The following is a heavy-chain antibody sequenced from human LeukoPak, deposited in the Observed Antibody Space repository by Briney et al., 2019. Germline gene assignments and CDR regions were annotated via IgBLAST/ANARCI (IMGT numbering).Heavy chain of an antibody. CDR1: GYTFTGYY. CDR3: ARFDSSGYSLDY. Sequence: ASVKVSCKASGYTFTGYYMYWVRQAPGQGLEWMGWINPNNGGTNYAQNFQGRVTMTRDTSISTAYMELSRLRSDDTDVYYCARFDSSGYSLDYWGQGTLVTVSS. J-gene: IGHJ4*02. V-gene: IGHV1-2*02. D-gene: IGHD3-22*01. CDR2: INPNNGGT.